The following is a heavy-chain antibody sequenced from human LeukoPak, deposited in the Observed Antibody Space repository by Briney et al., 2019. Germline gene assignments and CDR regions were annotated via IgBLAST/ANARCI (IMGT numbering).Heavy chain of an antibody. CDR1: GDNVSSKTVI. J-gene: IGHJ3*02. CDR2: TYCNSKLNK. Sequence: LSQTLSHTCAICGDNVSSKTVIWNWLTHCPSTGLDWLGRTYCNSKLNKDNAVPVKRRISINPATSKLRDSLQMNSVTPDDTAVYYCSKGVDSKVAFDIWRQATMVTHSS. CDR3: SKGVDSKVAFDI. D-gene: IGHD3-22*01. V-gene: IGHV6-1*01.